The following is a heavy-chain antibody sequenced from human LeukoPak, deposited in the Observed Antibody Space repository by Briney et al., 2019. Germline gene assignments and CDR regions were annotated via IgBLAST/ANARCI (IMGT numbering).Heavy chain of an antibody. CDR2: MNPNSGKT. CDR3: ARGAIEDIVVVVAATRRGYDP. J-gene: IGHJ5*02. CDR1: GYTFTSYD. Sequence: ASVKVSCKASGYTFTSYDINWVRQATGQGLEWMGWMNPNSGKTGYAQKFQGRVTMTRNTSISTAYMELSSLRSEDTAVYYCARGAIEDIVVVVAATRRGYDPWGQGTLVTVSS. V-gene: IGHV1-8*01. D-gene: IGHD2-15*01.